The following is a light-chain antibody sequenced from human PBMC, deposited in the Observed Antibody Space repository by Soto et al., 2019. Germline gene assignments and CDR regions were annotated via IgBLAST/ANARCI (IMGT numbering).Light chain of an antibody. CDR2: GAS. J-gene: IGKJ1*01. CDR1: QSLSTNY. Sequence: EIVLTQSPGTLSLSPGERATLSCRASQSLSTNYLAWYQRKPGQAPRLLIYGASSRATDIPRRFSGSGSGTDFTLPITRLEPEDFAAYYCQQYGDSPPTFGQGTKVEIK. CDR3: QQYGDSPPT. V-gene: IGKV3-20*01.